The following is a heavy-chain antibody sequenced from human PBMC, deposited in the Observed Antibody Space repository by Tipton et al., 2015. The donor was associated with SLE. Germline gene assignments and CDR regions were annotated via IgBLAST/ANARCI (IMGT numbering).Heavy chain of an antibody. V-gene: IGHV4-34*01. CDR3: ARDFDNSSYSPRVFDY. Sequence: TLSLTCAVYGGSFSGYYWSWIRQPPGKGLEWIGEINHSGSTNYNPSLKSRVTISVDTSKNQFSLKLSSVTAADTAVYYCARDFDNSSYSPRVFDYWGQGTLVTVSS. CDR2: INHSGST. J-gene: IGHJ4*02. D-gene: IGHD3-22*01. CDR1: GGSFSGYY.